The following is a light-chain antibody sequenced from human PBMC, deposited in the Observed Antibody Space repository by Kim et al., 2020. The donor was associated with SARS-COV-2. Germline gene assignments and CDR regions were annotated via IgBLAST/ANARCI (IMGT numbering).Light chain of an antibody. CDR3: QQYNNWWT. CDR2: GAS. Sequence: SVSPGERATLSCRASQSVSSILAWYQQKPGQAPRLLIYGASTRATGIPARFSGSGSGTEFTLTISSLQSEDFAVYYCQQYNNWWTFGQGTKVDIK. V-gene: IGKV3-15*01. J-gene: IGKJ1*01. CDR1: QSVSSI.